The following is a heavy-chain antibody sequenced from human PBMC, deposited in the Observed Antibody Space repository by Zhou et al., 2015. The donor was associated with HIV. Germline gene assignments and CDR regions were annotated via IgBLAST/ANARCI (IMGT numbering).Heavy chain of an antibody. J-gene: IGHJ2*01. V-gene: IGHV1-2*06. Sequence: QVQLVQSGAEVKKPGASVKVSCKASGYTFTGYYMHWVRQAPGQGLEWMGRINPNSGGTNYAQKFQGRVTMTRDTSISTAYMELSRLRSDDTAVYYCARDRGAARPDWRYFDLWGRGTLVTVSS. CDR3: ARDRGAARPDWRYFDL. D-gene: IGHD6-6*01. CDR1: GYTFTGYY. CDR2: INPNSGGT.